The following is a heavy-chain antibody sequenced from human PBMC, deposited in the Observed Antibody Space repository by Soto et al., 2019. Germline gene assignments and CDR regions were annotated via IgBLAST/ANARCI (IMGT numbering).Heavy chain of an antibody. V-gene: IGHV4-30-4*01. CDR3: ARGGPGSCYGWGSVDY. CDR2: IYYSGST. D-gene: IGHD3-10*01. CDR1: GGSISSGDYY. J-gene: IGHJ4*02. Sequence: SETLSLTCTVSGGSISSGDYYWSWIRQPPGKGLEWIGYIYYSGSTYYNPSLKSRVPISVDTSKNQFSLKLSSVTAAATAVYYCARGGPGSCYGWGSVDYWGRGTRVGV.